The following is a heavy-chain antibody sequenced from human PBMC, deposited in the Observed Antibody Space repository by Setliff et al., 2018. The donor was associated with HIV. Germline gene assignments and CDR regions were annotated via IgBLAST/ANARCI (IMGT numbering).Heavy chain of an antibody. D-gene: IGHD5-18*01. CDR3: AKGGYGGAYYVAGY. J-gene: IGHJ4*02. CDR2: MYKGGKT. CDR1: GFSVTDTY. V-gene: IGHV3-66*02. Sequence: GGSLRLSCEASGFSVTDTYMGWVRQAPGKGLEWVTVMYKGGKTYYADFVKGRFTIARDDSKNTVSLQMTNLGTGDTATYYCAKGGYGGAYYVAGYWGQGTKVTVSS.